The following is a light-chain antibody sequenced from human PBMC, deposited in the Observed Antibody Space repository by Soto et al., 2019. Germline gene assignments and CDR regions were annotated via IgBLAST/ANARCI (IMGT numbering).Light chain of an antibody. CDR3: QQYGSSTIT. J-gene: IGKJ5*01. V-gene: IGKV3D-20*01. CDR2: DAS. Sequence: EIVLTQSPATLSLSPGERATLSCGASQSVSSSYLAWYQQKPGLAPRLLIYDASSRATGIPDRLSGSGSGTDFTLTISRLEPEDFAVYSCQQYGSSTITFGQGTRLEIK. CDR1: QSVSSSY.